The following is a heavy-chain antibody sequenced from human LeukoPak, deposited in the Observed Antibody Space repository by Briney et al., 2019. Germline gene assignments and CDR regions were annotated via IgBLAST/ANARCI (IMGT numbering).Heavy chain of an antibody. Sequence: ASVMVSCKASGGTFSSYAISWVRQAPGQGLEWMGGIIPIFGTANYAQKFQGRVTITADESTSTAYMELRSLRSDDTAVYYCASGEVGVVYRAGGRYYYYYHAMDVWGQGTTVTVSS. CDR1: GGTFSSYA. CDR3: ASGEVGVVYRAGGRYYYYYHAMDV. CDR2: IIPIFGTA. V-gene: IGHV1-69*13. J-gene: IGHJ6*02. D-gene: IGHD2-15*01.